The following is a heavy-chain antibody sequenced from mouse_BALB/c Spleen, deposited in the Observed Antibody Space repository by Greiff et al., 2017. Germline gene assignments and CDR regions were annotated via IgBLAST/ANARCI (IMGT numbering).Heavy chain of an antibody. CDR1: GFNIKDYY. CDR2: IDPENGNT. CDR3: ARNGYDRAWFAY. D-gene: IGHD2-2*01. J-gene: IGHJ3*01. V-gene: IGHV14-1*02. Sequence: VQLKQSGAELVRPGALVKLSCKASGFNIKDYYMHWVKQRPEQGLEWIGWIDPENGNTIYDPKFQGKASITADTSSNTAYLQLSSLTSEDTAVYYCARNGYDRAWFAYWGQGTLVTVSA.